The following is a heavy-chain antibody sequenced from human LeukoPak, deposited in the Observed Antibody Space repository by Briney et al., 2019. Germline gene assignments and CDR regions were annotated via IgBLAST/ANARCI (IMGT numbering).Heavy chain of an antibody. V-gene: IGHV4-61*01. CDR3: ASHSFDY. J-gene: IGHJ4*02. Sequence: SETLSLTCTVSGGSLTSSFYWSWIRQSPGKGLEWIGYIYNSGGTKYNPSLKSRLTISVDTSKNQFSLNLSSVTAADTAVYYCASHSFDYWGQGTLVTVSS. CDR1: GGSLTSSFY. CDR2: IYNSGGT.